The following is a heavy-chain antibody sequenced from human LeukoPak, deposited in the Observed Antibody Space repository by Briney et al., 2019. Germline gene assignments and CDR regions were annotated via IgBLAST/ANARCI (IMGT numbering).Heavy chain of an antibody. D-gene: IGHD3-10*01. V-gene: IGHV1-2*02. J-gene: IGHJ4*02. CDR1: GYTFTGYY. CDR2: INPNSGGT. Sequence: GASVKVSCKASGYTFTGYYMHWVRQAPGQGLEWMGWINPNSGGTNYAQKFQGRVTMTRDTSISTAYMELSRLRSDDTAVYYCARDLIGSGSYLGYWGQGTLVTVSS. CDR3: ARDLIGSGSYLGY.